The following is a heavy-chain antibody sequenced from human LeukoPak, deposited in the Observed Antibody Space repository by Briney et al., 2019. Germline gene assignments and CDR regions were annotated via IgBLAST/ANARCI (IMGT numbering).Heavy chain of an antibody. D-gene: IGHD4-17*01. CDR3: ARNRDYGDYGGFDY. J-gene: IGHJ4*02. CDR1: GGSISSYY. CDR2: IYYSGST. Sequence: PSETLSLTCTVSGGSISSYYWSWIRQPPGKGLEGIGYIYYSGSTNYNPSLKRRVTISVDTSKNQFSLKLSSVTAADTAVYYCARNRDYGDYGGFDYWGQGTLVTVSS. V-gene: IGHV4-59*01.